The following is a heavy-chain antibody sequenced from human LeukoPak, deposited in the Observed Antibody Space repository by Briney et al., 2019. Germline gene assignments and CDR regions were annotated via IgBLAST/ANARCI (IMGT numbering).Heavy chain of an antibody. Sequence: GGSLRLSCGASGLAFRTYSMSWVRQAPGKGLEWVSYISSSSGSKHYADSVRGRFAISRDNAKNSLYLQMNSLRAEDTAVYYCARGAAFIVVVMAIDYWGQGTLVTVSS. CDR2: ISSSSGSK. J-gene: IGHJ4*02. V-gene: IGHV3-48*01. CDR3: ARGAAFIVVVMAIDY. CDR1: GLAFRTYS. D-gene: IGHD3-22*01.